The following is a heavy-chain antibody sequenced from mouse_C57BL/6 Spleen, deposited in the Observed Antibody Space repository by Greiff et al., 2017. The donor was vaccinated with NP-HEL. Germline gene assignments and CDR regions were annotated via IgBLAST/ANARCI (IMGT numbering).Heavy chain of an antibody. D-gene: IGHD1-1*01. V-gene: IGHV5-4*01. CDR3: ARSLYYGSRGGYFDV. J-gene: IGHJ1*03. CDR1: GFTFSSYA. Sequence: EVQGVESGGGLVKPGGSLKLSCAASGFTFSSYAMSWVRQTPEKRLEWVATISDGGSYTYYPDNVKGRFTISRDNAKNNLYLQMSHLKSEDTAMYYCARSLYYGSRGGYFDVWGTGTTVTVSS. CDR2: ISDGGSYT.